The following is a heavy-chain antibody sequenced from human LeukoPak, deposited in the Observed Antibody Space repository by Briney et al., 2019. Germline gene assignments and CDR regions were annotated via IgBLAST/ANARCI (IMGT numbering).Heavy chain of an antibody. V-gene: IGHV1-18*01. Sequence: ASVNVSCKASGYTFTSYGISWVRQAPGQGLERMGWISAYNGNTNYAQKLQGRVTMTTDTSTSTAYMELSSLRSEDTAVYYCARGYDSSGYYFRFDPWGQGTLVTVSS. CDR2: ISAYNGNT. J-gene: IGHJ5*02. D-gene: IGHD3-22*01. CDR1: GYTFTSYG. CDR3: ARGYDSSGYYFRFDP.